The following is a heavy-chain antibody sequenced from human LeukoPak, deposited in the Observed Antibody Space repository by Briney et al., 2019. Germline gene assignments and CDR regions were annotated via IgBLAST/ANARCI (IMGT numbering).Heavy chain of an antibody. V-gene: IGHV4-30-4*01. CDR2: IYYSGST. D-gene: IGHD6-13*01. J-gene: IGHJ5*02. CDR3: ARGIAAAGTPRPNWFDP. Sequence: SETLSLTCTVSGGSISSGDYYWSWIRQPPGKGLEWIGYIYYSGSTYYNPSLKSRVTISVDTSKNQFSLKLSSVTAADTAVYYCARGIAAAGTPRPNWFDPWGQGTLVTVSS. CDR1: GGSISSGDYY.